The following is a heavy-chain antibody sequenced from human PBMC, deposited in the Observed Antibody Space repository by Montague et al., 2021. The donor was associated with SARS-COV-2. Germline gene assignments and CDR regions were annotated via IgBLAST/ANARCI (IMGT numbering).Heavy chain of an antibody. V-gene: IGHV4-39*01. D-gene: IGHD1-14*01. CDR1: GDSIRNSDYS. CDR2: IYNGGST. J-gene: IGHJ4*02. CDR3: ATRTRYPQNDFGF. Sequence: SETLSLTYTVSGDSIRNSDYSWGWVRQPPGNGLEWIGNIYNGGSTFYSPSLKSRVTIFVDTSKNQFSLKLSSVTAADTAVYYCATRTRYPQNDFGFWGQGTLVTVSS.